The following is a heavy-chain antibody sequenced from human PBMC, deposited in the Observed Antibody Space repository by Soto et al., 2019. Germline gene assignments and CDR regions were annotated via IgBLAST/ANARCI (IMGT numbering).Heavy chain of an antibody. Sequence: QVPLVQSGAEVKKPGASVKVSCKASGYTFPTYTMHWVRQAPGQGFEWMGWIDAGNGNTKYSHKFQGRVTLNRDTSASTAYMELSSLRSEDTAVYYCARQLCSGGNCYDYWGQGTLVTVSS. CDR2: IDAGNGNT. J-gene: IGHJ4*02. CDR1: GYTFPTYT. CDR3: ARQLCSGGNCYDY. D-gene: IGHD2-15*01. V-gene: IGHV1-3*01.